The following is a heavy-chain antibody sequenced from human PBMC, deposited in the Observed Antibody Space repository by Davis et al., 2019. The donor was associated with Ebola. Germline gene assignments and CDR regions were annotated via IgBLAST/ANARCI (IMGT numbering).Heavy chain of an antibody. CDR3: AKVFSTTHSYWYGLDV. Sequence: PGGSLRLSCAASGFAISTYSFHWVRQAPGKGLQWVAVTSHDGSHIDYADSVKGRFTISRDNSKSTLYLQMNSLRDDDTAVYFCAKVFSTTHSYWYGLDVWGQGTTVIVSS. V-gene: IGHV3-30-3*01. CDR1: GFAISTYS. J-gene: IGHJ6*02. D-gene: IGHD3-3*02. CDR2: TSHDGSHI.